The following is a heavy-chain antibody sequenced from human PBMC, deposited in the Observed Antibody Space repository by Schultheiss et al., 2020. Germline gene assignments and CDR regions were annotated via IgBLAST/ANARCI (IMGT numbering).Heavy chain of an antibody. V-gene: IGHV3-30*03. D-gene: IGHD4-17*01. J-gene: IGHJ5*02. CDR1: GFTFSNYG. CDR3: ARGDTVTLWQIYDP. CDR2: ISNDGSKK. Sequence: GGSLRLSCAGSGFTFSNYGMHWVRQAPGKGLEWVTLISNDGSKKYYADSVKGRFTISRDNSKNMIYLQMNSLRTEDTALYYCARGDTVTLWQIYDPWGQGTLVTVSS.